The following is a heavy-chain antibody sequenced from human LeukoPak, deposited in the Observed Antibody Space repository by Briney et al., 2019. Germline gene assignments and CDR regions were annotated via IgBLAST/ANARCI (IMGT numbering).Heavy chain of an antibody. V-gene: IGHV3-48*01. J-gene: IGHJ6*03. CDR2: ISSSSSTI. CDR1: GFTFSSYS. CDR3: ARSGYEYYYYYYYMDV. Sequence: GGSLRLSCAASGFTFSSYSMNWVRQAPGKGLEWVSYISSSSSTIYYADSVKGRFTISRDNAKNSLYLQMNSLRAEDTAVYYRARSGYEYYYYYYYMDVWGKGTTVTVSS. D-gene: IGHD3-22*01.